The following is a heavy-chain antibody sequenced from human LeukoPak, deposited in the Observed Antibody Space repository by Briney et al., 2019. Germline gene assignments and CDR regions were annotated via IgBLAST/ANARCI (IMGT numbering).Heavy chain of an antibody. Sequence: SETLSLTCTVSGYSISSGYYWGWIRQPPGKGLEWIGSIYHSGSTYYNPSLKSRVTMSVDTSKNQFSLKLSSVTAADTAVHYCARDPSSFGGRFDPWGQGTLVAVSS. J-gene: IGHJ5*02. CDR2: IYHSGST. CDR3: ARDPSSFGGRFDP. CDR1: GYSISSGYY. D-gene: IGHD3-10*01. V-gene: IGHV4-38-2*02.